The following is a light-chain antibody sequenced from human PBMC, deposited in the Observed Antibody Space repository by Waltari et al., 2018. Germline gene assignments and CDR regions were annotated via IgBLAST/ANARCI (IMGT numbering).Light chain of an antibody. CDR3: ALYMGSGIWV. CDR2: KAN. Sequence: QTVVTQEPSLSVSPGGTVTLTCALSSGSLSTTSYATWYQQTPGQAPRTLVYKANAASSGVPDRFSGSILGNTAALTITGAQADDESDYYCALYMGSGIWVFGGGTRLTVL. V-gene: IGLV8-61*01. J-gene: IGLJ3*02. CDR1: SGSLSTTSY.